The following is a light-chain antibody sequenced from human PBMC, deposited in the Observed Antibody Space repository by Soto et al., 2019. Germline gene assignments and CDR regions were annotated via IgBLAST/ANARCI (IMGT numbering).Light chain of an antibody. CDR1: SSDVGSYNF. J-gene: IGLJ1*01. Sequence: QSVLTQPRSVAGSPGQSVTISCTGTSSDVGSYNFVSWHQQHPGEAPKLMIYDVAKRPSEVPDRFSGSKSGNTASLTISGLQAEDEADYYCCTFAGRYSYVFGSGTKVTVL. CDR3: CTFAGRYSYV. CDR2: DVA. V-gene: IGLV2-11*02.